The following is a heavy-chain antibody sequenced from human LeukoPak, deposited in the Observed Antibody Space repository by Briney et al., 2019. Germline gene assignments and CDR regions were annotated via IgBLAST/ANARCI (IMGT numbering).Heavy chain of an antibody. J-gene: IGHJ5*02. V-gene: IGHV1-69*05. CDR2: IIPIFGTA. Sequence: SVKVSCKASGRSFRSSTFAWVRQAPGRGLEWMGGIIPIFGTANYALEFQGRATITTDESTSTVYMELSSLRSEDTAMYYCARGPLHVALSSGYLKWLDPWGQGSLVTVSS. CDR1: GRSFRSST. D-gene: IGHD3-22*01. CDR3: ARGPLHVALSSGYLKWLDP.